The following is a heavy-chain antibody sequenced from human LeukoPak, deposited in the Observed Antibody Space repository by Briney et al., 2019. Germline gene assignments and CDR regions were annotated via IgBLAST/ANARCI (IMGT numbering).Heavy chain of an antibody. CDR2: ISGSGGST. V-gene: IGHV3-23*01. CDR3: AILSGKRGYSGYDGDY. D-gene: IGHD5-12*01. J-gene: IGHJ4*02. CDR1: GLTFSSSW. Sequence: GGSLRLSCAVSGLTFSSSWMDWVRRAPGKGLEWVSAISGSGGSTYYADSVKGRFTISRDNSKNTLYLQMNSLRAEDTAVYYCAILSGKRGYSGYDGDYWGQGTLVTVSS.